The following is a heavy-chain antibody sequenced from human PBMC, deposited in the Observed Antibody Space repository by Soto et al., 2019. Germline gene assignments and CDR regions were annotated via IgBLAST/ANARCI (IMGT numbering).Heavy chain of an antibody. Sequence: ASVKVSCKASGGTFSSYAISWVRQAPGQGLEWMGGIIPIFGTANYAQKFQGRVTITADESTSTAYMELSSLRSEDTAVYYCARVAGITIFGVVNNYFDYWGQGTLVTVSS. D-gene: IGHD3-3*01. CDR2: IIPIFGTA. CDR3: ARVAGITIFGVVNNYFDY. CDR1: GGTFSSYA. J-gene: IGHJ4*02. V-gene: IGHV1-69*13.